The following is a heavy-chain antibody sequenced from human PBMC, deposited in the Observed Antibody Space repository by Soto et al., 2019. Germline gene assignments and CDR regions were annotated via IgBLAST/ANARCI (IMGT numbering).Heavy chain of an antibody. CDR3: AREPHYCSSTSCYGFDP. CDR1: GGSISSGGYS. CDR2: IYHSGST. Sequence: SETLSLTCADSGGSISSGGYSWSWIRQSPGKGLEWIGYIYHSGSTYYNPSLKSRVTISVDRSKNQFSLKLSSVTAADTAVYYCAREPHYCSSTSCYGFDPWGQGTLVTVSS. V-gene: IGHV4-30-2*06. J-gene: IGHJ5*02. D-gene: IGHD2-2*01.